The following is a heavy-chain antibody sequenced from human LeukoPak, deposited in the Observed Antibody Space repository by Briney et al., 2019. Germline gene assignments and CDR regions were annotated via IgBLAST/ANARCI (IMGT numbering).Heavy chain of an antibody. CDR1: GYTLTELS. D-gene: IGHD6-6*01. CDR2: FDPEDGET. J-gene: IGHJ5*02. V-gene: IGHV1-24*01. CDR3: ATAGYSRSGNWFDP. Sequence: APVKVSCKVSGYTLTELSMHWVRQAPGKGLEWMGGFDPEDGETIYAQKFQGRVTMTEDTSTDTAYMELISLRSEDTAVYYCATAGYSRSGNWFDPWGQGTLVTVSS.